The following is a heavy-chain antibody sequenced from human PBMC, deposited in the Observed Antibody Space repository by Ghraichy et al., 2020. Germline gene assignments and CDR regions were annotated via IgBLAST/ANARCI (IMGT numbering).Heavy chain of an antibody. CDR2: VYYSGSA. D-gene: IGHD1-1*01. CDR3: ARRWKGEAGGRDYFGLEV. Sequence: SETLSLTCNVSGGSINSKRYFWGWIRQPPGKGLEWIGSVYYSGSAYYHPSLKSRATISVNTTKNQFSLKVNSATAADTAIYYCARRWKGEAGGRDYFGLEVWGQEITVS. CDR1: GGSINSKRYF. V-gene: IGHV4-39*01. J-gene: IGHJ6*02.